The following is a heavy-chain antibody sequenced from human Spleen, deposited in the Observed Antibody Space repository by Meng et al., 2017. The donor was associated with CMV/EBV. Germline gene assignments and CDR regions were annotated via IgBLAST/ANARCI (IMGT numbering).Heavy chain of an antibody. CDR3: AREGEAAAGSKYYFDY. V-gene: IGHV4-39*07. CDR2: IYYSGST. CDR1: GGSISSSSYY. J-gene: IGHJ4*02. Sequence: SETLSLTCTVSGGSISSSSYYWGWIRQPPGKGLEWIGSIYYSGSTYYNPSLKSRVTISVDTSKNQFSLKLSSVTAADTAVYYCAREGEAAAGSKYYFDYWGQGTLVTVSS. D-gene: IGHD6-13*01.